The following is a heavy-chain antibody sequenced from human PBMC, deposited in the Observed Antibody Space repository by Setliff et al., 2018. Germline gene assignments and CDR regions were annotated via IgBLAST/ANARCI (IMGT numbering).Heavy chain of an antibody. CDR3: ARGAPGWSAYYYYYYMDV. J-gene: IGHJ6*03. V-gene: IGHV4-61*09. Sequence: SETLSLTCTVSGDSISSGSYYWTWIRQPAGKGLEWIGHFHTGGSTNYNRSLRSRVSISVDTSKNQFSLKLSSVTAADTATYYCARGAPGWSAYYYYYYMDVWGKGTTVTVSS. CDR2: FHTGGST. CDR1: GDSISSGSYY. D-gene: IGHD2-15*01.